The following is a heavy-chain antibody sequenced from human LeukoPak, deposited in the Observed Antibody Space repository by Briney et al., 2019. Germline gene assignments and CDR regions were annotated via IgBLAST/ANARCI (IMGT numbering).Heavy chain of an antibody. D-gene: IGHD5-18*01. CDR3: VKVDT. V-gene: IGHV3-66*01. CDR1: GFTVSSNY. Sequence: GGSLRLSCAASGFTVSSNYMSWVRQAPGKGLEWVSVIYSAGSTYYAESVKGRFTISRDNSKNTLYLQMDSLSAEDTAVYYCVKVDTWGQGTLVTVSS. CDR2: IYSAGST. J-gene: IGHJ4*02.